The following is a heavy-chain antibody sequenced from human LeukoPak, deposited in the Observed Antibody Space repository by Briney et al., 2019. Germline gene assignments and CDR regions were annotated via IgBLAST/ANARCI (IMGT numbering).Heavy chain of an antibody. Sequence: PSETLSLTCTVSDGSISSHWWAWIRQPPGKRLQWIGYVSNSGSPNYNPSLKSRVTMSVDTSKNQFSLNLTSVTAADTAVYYCAKSPPSWDAFDIWGQGAMVSVS. V-gene: IGHV4-59*11. CDR1: DGSISSHW. J-gene: IGHJ3*02. CDR2: VSNSGSP. CDR3: AKSPPSWDAFDI.